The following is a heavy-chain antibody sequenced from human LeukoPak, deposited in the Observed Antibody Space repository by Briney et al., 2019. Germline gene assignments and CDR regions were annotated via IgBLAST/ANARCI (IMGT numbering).Heavy chain of an antibody. CDR3: ATTGGVLGGDRDFDC. V-gene: IGHV1-24*01. CDR2: LDPEDGET. D-gene: IGHD2-21*02. CDR1: VYTLTELS. Sequence: ASVKVSCKVSVYTLTELSMHWVRQAPGKRLERRGGLDPEDGETIYAQKIQGRVTMTEDTSTDTAYMELISLRYEDTAVYYCATTGGVLGGDRDFDCWGQGTLVTVAS. J-gene: IGHJ4*02.